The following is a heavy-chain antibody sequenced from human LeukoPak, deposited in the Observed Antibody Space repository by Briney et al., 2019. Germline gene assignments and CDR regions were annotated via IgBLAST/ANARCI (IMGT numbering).Heavy chain of an antibody. CDR2: TSGSGGST. D-gene: IGHD3-10*01. Sequence: GGSLRLSCAASGFTFSSYAMSWVRQAPGKGLEWVSATSGSGGSTYYADSVKGRFTISRDNSKNTLYLQMNSLRAEDTAVYYCAKDPGLLWFGELSYLDYWGQGTLVTVSS. J-gene: IGHJ4*02. CDR1: GFTFSSYA. CDR3: AKDPGLLWFGELSYLDY. V-gene: IGHV3-23*01.